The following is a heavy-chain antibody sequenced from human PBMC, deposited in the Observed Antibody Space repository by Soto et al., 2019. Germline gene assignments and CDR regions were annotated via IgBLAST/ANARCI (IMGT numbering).Heavy chain of an antibody. Sequence: GESLKISCKGSGYSFTSYWISWVRQMPGKGLEWMGRIDPSDSYTNYSPSFQGHVTISADKSISTAYLQWSSLKASDTAMYYCARHATITMIVVVPDAYYYYGMDVWGQGTTVTVSS. CDR1: GYSFTSYW. CDR3: ARHATITMIVVVPDAYYYYGMDV. CDR2: IDPSDSYT. J-gene: IGHJ6*02. V-gene: IGHV5-10-1*01. D-gene: IGHD3-22*01.